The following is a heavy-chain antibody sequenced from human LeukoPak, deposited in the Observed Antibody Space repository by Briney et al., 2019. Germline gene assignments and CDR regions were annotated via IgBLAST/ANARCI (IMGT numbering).Heavy chain of an antibody. CDR3: ARGRGVTYGYYFRGDNWFDP. CDR1: GGSISSGNW. V-gene: IGHV4-4*02. Sequence: SETLSLTCAVSGGSISSGNWWSWVRQPPGKGLEWIGEINHSGSTNYNPSLKSRVTISVDTSKNQFSLKLSSVTAADTAVYYCARGRGVTYGYYFRGDNWFDPWGQGTLVTVSS. J-gene: IGHJ5*02. CDR2: INHSGST. D-gene: IGHD3-10*02.